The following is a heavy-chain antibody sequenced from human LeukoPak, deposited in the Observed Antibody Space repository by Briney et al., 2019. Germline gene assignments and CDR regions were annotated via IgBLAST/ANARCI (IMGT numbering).Heavy chain of an antibody. J-gene: IGHJ3*01. CDR2: ISAPATST. Sequence: GGSLRLSCAASGFTFDSHDMTWVRQAPGKGLEWVSTISAPATSTSYADSVKGRFTISRDNSKNMVHLQMNSLRAEDTAIYYCAKHQEREAGYSFDSDAFDVWGQGTKVTVSS. D-gene: IGHD5-12*01. V-gene: IGHV3-23*01. CDR1: GFTFDSHD. CDR3: AKHQEREAGYSFDSDAFDV.